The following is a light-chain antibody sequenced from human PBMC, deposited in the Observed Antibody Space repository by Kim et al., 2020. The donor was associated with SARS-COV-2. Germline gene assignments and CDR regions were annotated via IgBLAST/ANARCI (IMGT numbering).Light chain of an antibody. CDR1: QGISSY. CDR3: QQYYSYPLT. J-gene: IGKJ5*01. Sequence: ASKGDRVTITCRASQGISSYLAWYQQKPGKAPKLLIYAASTLQSGVPSRFSGSGSGTDFTLTISCLQSEDFATYYCQQYYSYPLTFGQGTRLEIK. V-gene: IGKV1-8*01. CDR2: AAS.